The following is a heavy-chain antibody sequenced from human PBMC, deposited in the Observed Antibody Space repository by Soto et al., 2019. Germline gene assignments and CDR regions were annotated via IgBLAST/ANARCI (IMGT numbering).Heavy chain of an antibody. CDR2: ISAYNGNT. J-gene: IGHJ6*02. CDR3: ARDGWGVVALRRAQPEIYYGMDV. Sequence: QVQLVQSGAEVKKPGASVKVSCKASGYTFTSYGISWVRQAPGQGLEWMGWISAYNGNTNYAQKLQGRVTMTTDTSTSTAYMELRSLRSTDTAVYYWARDGWGVVALRRAQPEIYYGMDVWGQGTTVTVSS. CDR1: GYTFTSYG. V-gene: IGHV1-18*01. D-gene: IGHD2-15*01.